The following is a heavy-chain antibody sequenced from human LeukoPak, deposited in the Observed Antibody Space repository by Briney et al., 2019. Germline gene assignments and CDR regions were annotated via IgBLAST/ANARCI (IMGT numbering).Heavy chain of an antibody. J-gene: IGHJ6*02. D-gene: IGHD4-17*01. V-gene: IGHV4-34*01. CDR1: GGSFSGYY. CDR2: INHSGST. Sequence: SSETLSLTCAVYGGSFSGYYWSWIRQSPGKGLEWIGEINHSGSTNYNPSLKSRVTISVDTSKNQFSLKLSSVTAADTAVYYCARANYGDYVWPGCYYGMDVWGQGTTVTVSS. CDR3: ARANYGDYVWPGCYYGMDV.